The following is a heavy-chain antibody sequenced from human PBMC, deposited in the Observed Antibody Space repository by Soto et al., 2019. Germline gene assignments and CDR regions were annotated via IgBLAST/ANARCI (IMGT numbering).Heavy chain of an antibody. V-gene: IGHV4-39*01. CDR1: GGSISSSSYY. CDR3: ARHGGGILTDFDY. J-gene: IGHJ4*02. D-gene: IGHD3-9*01. Sequence: SETLSLTCTVSGGSISSSSYYWGWIRQPPGKGLEWIGSIYYSGSTYYNPSLKSRVTISVDTSKNQFSLKLSSVTAADTAVYYCARHGGGILTDFDYWGQGTLVTVSS. CDR2: IYYSGST.